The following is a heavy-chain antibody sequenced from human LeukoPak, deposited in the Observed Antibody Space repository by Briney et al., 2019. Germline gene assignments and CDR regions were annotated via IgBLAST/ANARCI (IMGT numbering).Heavy chain of an antibody. CDR3: ARDPIAVAGTGDN. V-gene: IGHV3-48*01. Sequence: GGSLRLSCAASGFTFSSYAMSWVRQAPGKGLEWVSYISGSSSIIYYADSVKGRFTISRDNAKNSLYLQMNSLRAEDTAVYYCARDPIAVAGTGDNWGQGTLVTVSS. CDR1: GFTFSSYA. CDR2: ISGSSSII. D-gene: IGHD6-19*01. J-gene: IGHJ4*02.